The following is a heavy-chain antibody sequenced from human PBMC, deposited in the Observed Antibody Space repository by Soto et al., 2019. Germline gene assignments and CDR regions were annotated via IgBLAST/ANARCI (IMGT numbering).Heavy chain of an antibody. CDR2: IYYSGST. Sequence: SETLSLTCTVSGGSISSYYWSWIRQPPGKGLEWIGYIYYSGSTNYNPSLKSRVTISVDTSKNQFSLKLSSVTAADMAVYYCARSPIHYDSSGYYSSYNWFDPWGQGTLVTVSS. J-gene: IGHJ5*02. V-gene: IGHV4-59*01. CDR3: ARSPIHYDSSGYYSSYNWFDP. D-gene: IGHD3-22*01. CDR1: GGSISSYY.